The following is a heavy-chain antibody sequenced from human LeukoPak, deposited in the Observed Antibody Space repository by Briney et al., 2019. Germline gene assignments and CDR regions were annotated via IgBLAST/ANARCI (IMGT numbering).Heavy chain of an antibody. Sequence: PSETLSLTCTVSGGSITGYYWTWIRQPPGKGLEWIGYIYYSGSSNYNPSLKSRVTISIHTSKNQFSLKLSSVTAADTAVYYCARRGNGFDPWGQGTLVTVSP. J-gene: IGHJ5*02. CDR1: GGSITGYY. CDR2: IYYSGSS. V-gene: IGHV4-59*08. CDR3: ARRGNGFDP.